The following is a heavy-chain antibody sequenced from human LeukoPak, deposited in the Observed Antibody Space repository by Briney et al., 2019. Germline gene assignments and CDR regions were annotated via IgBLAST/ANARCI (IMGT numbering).Heavy chain of an antibody. CDR1: GFTFSSHW. Sequence: GGSLRLSCAASGFTFSSHWMSWVRQAPGKGLEWVANINQYGSERNYVDSVKGRFTISRDNAKSSLYRQMNSLRAEDTAIYYCARDHVVDGLVFDYWGQGTLVTVSS. V-gene: IGHV3-7*01. D-gene: IGHD2-15*01. J-gene: IGHJ4*02. CDR3: ARDHVVDGLVFDY. CDR2: INQYGSER.